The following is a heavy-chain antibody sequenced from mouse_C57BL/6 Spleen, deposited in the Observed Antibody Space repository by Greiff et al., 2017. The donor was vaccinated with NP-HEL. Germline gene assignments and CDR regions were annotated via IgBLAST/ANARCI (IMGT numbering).Heavy chain of an antibody. J-gene: IGHJ3*01. V-gene: IGHV1-81*01. CDR1: GYTFTSYG. CDR2: IYPRSGDT. Sequence: VQVVESGAELARPGASVKLSCKASGYTFTSYGISWVKQRTGQGLEWIGEIYPRSGDTYYNEKFKGKATLTADKSSSTAYMELRSLTSEDSAVYFCARSMGPLAYWGQGTLVTVSA. CDR3: ARSMGPLAY. D-gene: IGHD4-1*01.